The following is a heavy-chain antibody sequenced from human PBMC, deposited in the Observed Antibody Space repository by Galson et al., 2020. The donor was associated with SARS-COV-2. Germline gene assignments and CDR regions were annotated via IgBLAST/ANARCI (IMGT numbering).Heavy chain of an antibody. V-gene: IGHV3-23*01. CDR2: ISNNAADT. D-gene: IGHD3-16*01. CDR1: GFTFSDYS. Sequence: GGSLRLSCAASGFTFSDYSMSWVRQAPGQGLEWVSSISNNAADTVYADSVKGRFTISRDNSQNTLYLQMNSLRAEDTAVYYCAKHFDVYTTYSTENFDYWGLGTLVTVSS. J-gene: IGHJ4*02. CDR3: AKHFDVYTTYSTENFDY.